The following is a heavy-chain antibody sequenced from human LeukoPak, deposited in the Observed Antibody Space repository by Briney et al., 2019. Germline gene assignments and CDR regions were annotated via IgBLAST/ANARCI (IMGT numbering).Heavy chain of an antibody. CDR3: ARGRKEWELYHGMDV. V-gene: IGHV3-30-3*01. CDR2: ISYDGSNK. CDR1: GFTFSSYA. Sequence: GGSLRLSCAASGFTFSSYAMHWVPQAPGKGLEWVAVISYDGSNKYYADSVKGRFTISRDNSKNTLYLQMNSLGAEDTAVYYCARGRKEWELYHGMDVWGQGTMVTVSS. J-gene: IGHJ6*02. D-gene: IGHD1-26*01.